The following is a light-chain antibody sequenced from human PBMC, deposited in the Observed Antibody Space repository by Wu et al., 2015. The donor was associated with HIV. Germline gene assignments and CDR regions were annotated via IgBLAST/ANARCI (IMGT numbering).Light chain of an antibody. V-gene: IGKV3-11*01. Sequence: LSCRASHGCYGALSLVPTEAWPRLPSSSSMIHPKGTTGIPARFSGSGSGTDFTLSISSLEPDDFAVYYCQQRSNWLTFGGGTKVEIK. CDR2: IHP. J-gene: IGKJ4*01. CDR1: HGCYGA. CDR3: QQRSNWLT.